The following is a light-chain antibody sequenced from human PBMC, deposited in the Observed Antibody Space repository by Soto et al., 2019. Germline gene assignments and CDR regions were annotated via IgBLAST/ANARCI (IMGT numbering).Light chain of an antibody. J-gene: IGKJ4*01. CDR3: QQRSSWLT. V-gene: IGKV3D-20*02. CDR2: ATS. CDR1: QYVSSNY. Sequence: ESVLTQSPCTLSLSPGERATLSCRASQYVSSNYLTWYQQKPVQAPRLLIYATSSRAAGIPARFSGSGSGTDFTLTISSLEPEDFAVYYCQQRSSWLTFGGGTKVDIK.